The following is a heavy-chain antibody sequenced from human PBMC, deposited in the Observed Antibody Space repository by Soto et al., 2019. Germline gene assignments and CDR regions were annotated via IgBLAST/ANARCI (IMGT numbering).Heavy chain of an antibody. CDR3: ARLLWSRGDWFDP. D-gene: IGHD3-10*01. J-gene: IGHJ5*02. V-gene: IGHV4-39*01. Sequence: SETLSLTCTVSGGSITGGSISSTTYYWGWMRQPPGKGLEWIASFFIGGNTYYNPSLKSRVTTSVDTSKNQFSLKLSSVTAADTAVYYCARLLWSRGDWFDPWGQGTLVTVSS. CDR1: GGSITGGSISSTTYY. CDR2: FFIGGNT.